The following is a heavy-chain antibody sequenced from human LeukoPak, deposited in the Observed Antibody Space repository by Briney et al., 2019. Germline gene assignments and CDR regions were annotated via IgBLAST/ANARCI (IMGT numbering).Heavy chain of an antibody. D-gene: IGHD4-17*01. J-gene: IGHJ4*02. CDR3: ARLSAYGDYDFDY. V-gene: IGHV4-59*08. CDR2: IYYSGST. CDR1: GSSISSYY. Sequence: MPSETLSLTCTVSGSSISSYYWSWIRQPPGKGLEWIGYIYYSGSTNYNPSLKSRVTISVDTSKNQFSLKLSSVTAADTAVYYCARLSAYGDYDFDYWGQGTLVTVSS.